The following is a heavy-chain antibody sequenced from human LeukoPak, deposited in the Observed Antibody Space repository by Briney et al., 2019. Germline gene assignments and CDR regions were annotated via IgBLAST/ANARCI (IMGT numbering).Heavy chain of an antibody. CDR3: AKDLSPGAVRGYFDY. D-gene: IGHD3-3*01. J-gene: IGHJ4*02. CDR2: ISSSSSYI. CDR1: GFTFSSYS. V-gene: IGHV3-21*04. Sequence: GGSLRLSCAASGFTFSSYSMNWVRQAPGKGLEWVSSISSSSSYIYYADSVKGRFTISRDNAKNSLYLQMNSLRAEDTAVYYCAKDLSPGAVRGYFDYWGQGTLVTVSS.